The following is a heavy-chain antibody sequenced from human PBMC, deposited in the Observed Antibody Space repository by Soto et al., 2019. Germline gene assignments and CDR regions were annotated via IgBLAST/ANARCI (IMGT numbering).Heavy chain of an antibody. CDR2: IYYSGST. V-gene: IGHV4-30-4*01. CDR3: ARGKGSGVYYYDSSGYYRFDY. D-gene: IGHD3-22*01. Sequence: SETLSLTCTVSGGSISSGDYYWSWIRQPPGKGLEWIGYIYYSGSTYYNPSLKSRVTISVDTSKNQFSLKLSSVTAADTAVYYCARGKGSGVYYYDSSGYYRFDYWAREPWSPSPQ. CDR1: GGSISSGDYY. J-gene: IGHJ4*02.